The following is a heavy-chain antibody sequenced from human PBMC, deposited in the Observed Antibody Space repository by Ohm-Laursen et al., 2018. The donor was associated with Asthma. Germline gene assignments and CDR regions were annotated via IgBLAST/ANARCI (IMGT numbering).Heavy chain of an antibody. V-gene: IGHV3-74*01. CDR2: IDTYGSGA. J-gene: IGHJ6*02. Sequence: SLRLSCSASGFTFTDYWMHWVRQAPGKGLVWVARIDTYGSGAIYADSVKGRFTISRDNARNTVYLQMNSLRDDDTAVYYCARGLVVPAAKYYYYYGMDVWGQGTTVTVSS. CDR3: ARGLVVPAAKYYYYYGMDV. CDR1: GFTFTDYW. D-gene: IGHD2-2*01.